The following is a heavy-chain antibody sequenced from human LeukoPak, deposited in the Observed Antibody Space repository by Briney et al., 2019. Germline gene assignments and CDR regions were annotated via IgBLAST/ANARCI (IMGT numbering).Heavy chain of an antibody. V-gene: IGHV3-23*01. CDR2: ISGSGGST. Sequence: GGSLRLSCAASGFTFSSYAMSSVRQAPGKGLEWVSAISGSGGSTFYADSVKGRFTISRDNSKNTLYLQMNSLRAEDTAVYYCAKDTAMDYSDYWGQGTLVTVSS. D-gene: IGHD5-18*01. CDR3: AKDTAMDYSDY. CDR1: GFTFSSYA. J-gene: IGHJ4*02.